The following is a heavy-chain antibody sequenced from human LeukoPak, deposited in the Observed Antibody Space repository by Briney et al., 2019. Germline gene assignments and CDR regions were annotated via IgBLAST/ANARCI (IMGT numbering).Heavy chain of an antibody. D-gene: IGHD3-22*01. CDR1: GGSFSGYY. J-gene: IGHJ4*02. CDR2: INHSGST. V-gene: IGHV4-34*01. Sequence: SETLSLTCAVYGGSFSGYYWSRIRQPSGKGLEWIGEINHSGSTNYNPSLKSRVTISVDTSKNQFSLKLSSVTAADTAVYYCARDGATHYYYDSSGYYPPHDYWGQGTLVTVSS. CDR3: ARDGATHYYYDSSGYYPPHDY.